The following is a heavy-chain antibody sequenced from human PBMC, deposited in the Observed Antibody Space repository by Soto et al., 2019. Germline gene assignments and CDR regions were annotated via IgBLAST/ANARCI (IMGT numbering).Heavy chain of an antibody. D-gene: IGHD3-10*01. Sequence: QVQLVQSGAEVKKPGSSVKVSCKASGGIFSTYAISWLRQAPGQGLEWMGGIIPLFGTPNYAQRFQGRVTITADESTSTAYMALSRLRSEDTAVYYCARDRDDDGSGNYYNRIDFWGQGTLVTVSS. CDR2: IIPLFGTP. V-gene: IGHV1-69*01. CDR1: GGIFSTYA. CDR3: ARDRDDDGSGNYYNRIDF. J-gene: IGHJ4*02.